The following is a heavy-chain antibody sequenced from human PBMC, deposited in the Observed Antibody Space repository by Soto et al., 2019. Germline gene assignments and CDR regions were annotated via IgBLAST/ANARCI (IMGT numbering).Heavy chain of an antibody. CDR2: VSGDGAHT. CDR3: AKGVKYSGSGFDY. J-gene: IGHJ4*02. V-gene: IGHV3-23*01. CDR1: GFTFRNYA. Sequence: EVQLLESGGGLVQPGGSLRLSCAASGFTFRNYALAWVRQAPGKGLGWVSGVSGDGAHTYYADSVKGRFTISRDESKNTLYLHMNSLRAEDTAIYYCAKGVKYSGSGFDYWGQGTLVTVSS. D-gene: IGHD3-10*01.